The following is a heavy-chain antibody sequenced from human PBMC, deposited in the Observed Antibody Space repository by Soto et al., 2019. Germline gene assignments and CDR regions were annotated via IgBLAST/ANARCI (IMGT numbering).Heavy chain of an antibody. D-gene: IGHD2-2*01. Sequence: GGSRRLSCAASGFTFSNYAMHWVRQAPGKGLEWVAVFSYDGSNKYYADSVKGRFTISRDNSKNTLYLQMNSLRAEDAAVYYCARGTSIYCTSPTCPRFYWGQGTLVTVSS. CDR2: FSYDGSNK. CDR3: ARGTSIYCTSPTCPRFY. J-gene: IGHJ4*02. V-gene: IGHV3-30-3*01. CDR1: GFTFSNYA.